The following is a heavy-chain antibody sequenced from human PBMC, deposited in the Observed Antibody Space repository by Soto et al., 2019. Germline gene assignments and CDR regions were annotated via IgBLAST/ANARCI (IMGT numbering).Heavy chain of an antibody. J-gene: IGHJ5*02. CDR2: IYFTGST. CDR1: GGAVSSGTYY. CDR3: TRGPPRVQWFDP. V-gene: IGHV4-61*01. Sequence: ASETLSLTCTVSGGAVSSGTYYWSWIRQLPGKGLEWIGHIYFTGSTNYNPSLKSRVTMSLDTSRNQFSLKLSSVTAADTAVYYCTRGPPRVQWFDPWGLGTLVTVSS.